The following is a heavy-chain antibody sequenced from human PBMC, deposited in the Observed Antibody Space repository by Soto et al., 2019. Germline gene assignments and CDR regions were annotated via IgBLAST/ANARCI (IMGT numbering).Heavy chain of an antibody. Sequence: QVHLEQSGADVKKPGSSVKVSCKFSGGTFSSYVIIWVRQAPGQGLEWMGGIIPVSGTANYAQKFHGRVTISADAATNTAYMELSSVRFDDTAVYYCATVDRSVALVGWFDPWGQGTLVTVSS. J-gene: IGHJ5*02. CDR1: GGTFSSYV. D-gene: IGHD2-8*02. CDR2: IIPVSGTA. V-gene: IGHV1-69*12. CDR3: ATVDRSVALVGWFDP.